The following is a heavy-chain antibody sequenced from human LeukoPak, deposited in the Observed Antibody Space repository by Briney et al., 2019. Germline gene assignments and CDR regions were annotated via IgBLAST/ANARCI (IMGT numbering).Heavy chain of an antibody. Sequence: SETLSPTCTVSGGSISSSSYYWGWIRQPPGKGLEWIGSIYYSGSTYYNPSLKSRVTISVDTSKNQCSLKLSSVTAADTAVYYCARRVITYYFDYWGQGTLVTVSS. D-gene: IGHD4-23*01. CDR1: GGSISSSSYY. CDR3: ARRVITYYFDY. CDR2: IYYSGST. J-gene: IGHJ4*02. V-gene: IGHV4-39*01.